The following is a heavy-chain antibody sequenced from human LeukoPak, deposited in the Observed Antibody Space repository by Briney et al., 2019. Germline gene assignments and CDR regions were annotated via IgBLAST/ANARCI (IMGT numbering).Heavy chain of an antibody. V-gene: IGHV4-34*01. J-gene: IGHJ4*02. Sequence: PSETLSLTCAVYGGSFSGYYWSWIRQPPGKGLEWIGEINHSGSTNYNPSLKSRVTISVDTSKNQFSLKLSSVTAADTAVYYCARLVTFVARTPRSLSDYWGREPWSPSPQ. CDR3: ARLVTFVARTPRSLSDY. CDR1: GGSFSGYY. D-gene: IGHD3/OR15-3a*01. CDR2: INHSGST.